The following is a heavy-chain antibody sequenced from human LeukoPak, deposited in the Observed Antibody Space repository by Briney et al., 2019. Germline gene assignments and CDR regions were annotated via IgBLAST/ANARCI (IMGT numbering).Heavy chain of an antibody. D-gene: IGHD3-22*01. Sequence: SETLSLTCAVYGGSFSGYYWSWIRQPPGKGLEWIGEINHSGSTNYNPSLKSRVTISVDTSKNQFSLKLSSVTAADTAVYYCARDQNTMIVPTLCGHWGQGTLVTVSS. CDR3: ARDQNTMIVPTLCGH. CDR1: GGSFSGYY. V-gene: IGHV4-34*01. CDR2: INHSGST. J-gene: IGHJ4*02.